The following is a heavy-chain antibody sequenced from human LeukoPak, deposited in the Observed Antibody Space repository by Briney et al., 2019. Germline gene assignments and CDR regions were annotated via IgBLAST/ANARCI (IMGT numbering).Heavy chain of an antibody. V-gene: IGHV4-4*02. J-gene: IGHJ3*02. CDR3: ARGRVLLWFGEPRAAFDI. Sequence: PGGSLRLSCAASGFIVSGYEMNWVRQPPGKGLEWIGEIYHSGSTNYNPSLKSRVTISVDKSKNQFSLKLSSVTAADTAVYYCARGRVLLWFGEPRAAFDIWGQGTMVTVSS. CDR2: IYHSGST. D-gene: IGHD3-10*01. CDR1: GFIVSGYE.